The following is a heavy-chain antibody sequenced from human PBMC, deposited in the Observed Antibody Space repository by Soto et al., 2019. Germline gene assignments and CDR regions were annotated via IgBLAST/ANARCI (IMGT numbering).Heavy chain of an antibody. CDR1: GASISSSSYS. CDR3: GRLAGYSSGGSCYGTYTFNI. J-gene: IGHJ3*02. Sequence: SETLSLTCTVSGASISSSSYSWGWIRQPPGKGLEWLGTFYYSGSTYYNPSLMGRVTISVDTSKNHFSLILTSVTAADTAVFYCGRLAGYSSGGSCYGTYTFNIWRQGTMVTVSS. D-gene: IGHD2-15*01. CDR2: FYYSGST. V-gene: IGHV4-39*01.